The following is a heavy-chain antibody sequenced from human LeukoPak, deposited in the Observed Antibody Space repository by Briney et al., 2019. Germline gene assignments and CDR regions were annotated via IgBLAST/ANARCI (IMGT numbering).Heavy chain of an antibody. CDR1: GYSISSGYY. CDR3: AMVTAYSIENSFYY. D-gene: IGHD6-13*01. J-gene: IGHJ4*02. Sequence: LETLSLTCTVSGYSISSGYYWGWPRQPPGEGREGIGSIYHSGSTYYNPSLKSRVTISVDTSKNQFSLKLSSVPGAETAVYYCAMVTAYSIENSFYYTGQGDLVTVSS. CDR2: IYHSGST. V-gene: IGHV4-38-2*02.